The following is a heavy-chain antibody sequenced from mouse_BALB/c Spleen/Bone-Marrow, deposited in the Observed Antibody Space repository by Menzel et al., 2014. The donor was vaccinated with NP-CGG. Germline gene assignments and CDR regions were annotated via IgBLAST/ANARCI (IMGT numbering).Heavy chain of an antibody. CDR3: AKGVVSDY. V-gene: IGHV1S135*01. CDR2: IDPYNGDA. J-gene: IGHJ2*01. D-gene: IGHD1-1*01. CDR1: GYIFTTYN. Sequence: VQLQQPGPELVKPGASVKVSCKASGYIFTTYNMYWMKQSHGKSLEWIGYIDPYNGDATYNQKFKGKATLTVDKSSSTAYLHLNSLTSEDSAVYYCAKGVVSDYWGQGTTHSLL.